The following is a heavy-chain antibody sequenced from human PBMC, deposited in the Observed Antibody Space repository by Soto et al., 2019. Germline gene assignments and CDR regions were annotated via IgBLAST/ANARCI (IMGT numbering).Heavy chain of an antibody. J-gene: IGHJ6*03. CDR3: AKGSGSGETYDFWSGYYNDYYYYYMDV. V-gene: IGHV3-23*01. CDR2: ISGSGGST. D-gene: IGHD3-3*01. Sequence: GGSLRLSCAASGFTFSSYAMSWVRQAPGKGLEWVSAISGSGGSTNYADSVKGRFTISRDNSKNTLYLQMNSLRAEDTAVYYCAKGSGSGETYDFWSGYYNDYYYYYMDVWGKGTTVTVSS. CDR1: GFTFSSYA.